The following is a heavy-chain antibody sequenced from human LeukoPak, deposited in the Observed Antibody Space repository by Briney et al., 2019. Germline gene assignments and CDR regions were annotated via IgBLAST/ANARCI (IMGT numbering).Heavy chain of an antibody. J-gene: IGHJ5*02. CDR3: AKDLMRDRWFGES. Sequence: GRSLRLSCAASGFTFSSYAMHWVRQAPGKGLEWVAVISYDGSNKYYADSVKGRFTISRDNSKNTLYLQMNSLRTDDTAVYYCAKDLMRDRWFGESWGQGTLVTVSS. CDR1: GFTFSSYA. D-gene: IGHD3-10*01. V-gene: IGHV3-30*04. CDR2: ISYDGSNK.